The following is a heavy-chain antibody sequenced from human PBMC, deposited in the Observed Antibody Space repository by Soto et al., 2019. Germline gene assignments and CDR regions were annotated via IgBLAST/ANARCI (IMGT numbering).Heavy chain of an antibody. CDR3: ARACGGDCFYAFDI. CDR1: GFTFSSYG. V-gene: IGHV3-30*03. CDR2: ISYDGSNK. J-gene: IGHJ3*02. Sequence: GGSLRLSCAASGFTFSSYGMHCVRQAPGKGLEWVAVISYDGSNKYYADSVKGRFTISRDNSKNTLYLQMNSLRAEDTAVYYCARACGGDCFYAFDIWGQGTMVTVSS. D-gene: IGHD2-21*02.